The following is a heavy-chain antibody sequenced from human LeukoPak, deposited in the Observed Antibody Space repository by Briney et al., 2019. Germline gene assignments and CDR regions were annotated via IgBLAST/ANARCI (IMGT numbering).Heavy chain of an antibody. V-gene: IGHV3-48*03. D-gene: IGHD6-13*01. CDR1: GFTFSSYE. Sequence: GGSLRLSCAASGFTFSSYEMNWVRQAPGKGLEWVSYISSSGSTIYYADSVKGRFTISRDNAKNSLYLQMNSLRAEDTAVYYCARAGSWYSSSWYDSWGQGTVVTVSS. J-gene: IGHJ5*01. CDR2: ISSSGSTI. CDR3: ARAGSWYSSSWYDS.